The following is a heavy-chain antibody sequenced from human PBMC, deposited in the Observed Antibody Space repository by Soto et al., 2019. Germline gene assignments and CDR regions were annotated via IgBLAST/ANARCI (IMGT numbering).Heavy chain of an antibody. CDR2: IFHSGHT. D-gene: IGHD3-22*01. Sequence: QLQLQESGSGLVKPSQTLSLTCAVSGGSISSGTYSWSWIRQPPGEGLEWIGYIFHSGHTYYSPSLKSRVTISIDTSKNQFSLKLSSVTAADTAVYYCVRDGDYYDSAGYLTIWGQGTMVTVSS. V-gene: IGHV4-30-2*01. J-gene: IGHJ3*02. CDR1: GGSISSGTYS. CDR3: VRDGDYYDSAGYLTI.